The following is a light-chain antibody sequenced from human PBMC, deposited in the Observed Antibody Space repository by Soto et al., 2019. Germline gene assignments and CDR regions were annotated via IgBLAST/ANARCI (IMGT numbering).Light chain of an antibody. CDR2: AAS. CDR1: QSISSY. J-gene: IGKJ5*01. V-gene: IGKV1-39*01. Sequence: DIQMTHSPSSLSASVGDRVTITCRASQSISSYLNWYQQKPGKAPKLLIYAASSLQSGVPSRFSGSGSGTDFTLTISSLQPEDFATYYCQQSYSTPITFGHGKRLEIX. CDR3: QQSYSTPIT.